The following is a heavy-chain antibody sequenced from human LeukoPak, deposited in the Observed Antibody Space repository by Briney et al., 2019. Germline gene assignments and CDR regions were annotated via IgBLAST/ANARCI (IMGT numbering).Heavy chain of an antibody. CDR1: GGSISSSSYY. CDR3: ARHPSRVSSVVTPYYNYMDV. Sequence: KTSQTLSLTCAVSGGSISSSSYYWGWIRQPPGKGLEWIGSIYYSGSTYYNPSLKSRVTISVDTSKNQFSLKLSSVTAADTAVNYCARHPSRVSSVVTPYYNYMDVWGKGTTVTVSS. J-gene: IGHJ6*03. V-gene: IGHV4-39*01. CDR2: IYYSGST. D-gene: IGHD4-23*01.